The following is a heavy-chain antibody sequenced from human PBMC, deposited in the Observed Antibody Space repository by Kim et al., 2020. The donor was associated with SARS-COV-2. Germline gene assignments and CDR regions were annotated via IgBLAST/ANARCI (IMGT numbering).Heavy chain of an antibody. Sequence: SETLSLTCTVSGGSISSGSYYWSWIRQPAGKGLEWIGRIYTSGSTNYNPSLKSRVTISVDTSKNQFSLKLSSVTAADTAVYYCAREGGGTNYYDSSGYYYYGMDVWGQGTTVTVSS. CDR2: IYTSGST. D-gene: IGHD3-22*01. CDR3: AREGGGTNYYDSSGYYYYGMDV. J-gene: IGHJ6*02. CDR1: GGSISSGSYY. V-gene: IGHV4-61*02.